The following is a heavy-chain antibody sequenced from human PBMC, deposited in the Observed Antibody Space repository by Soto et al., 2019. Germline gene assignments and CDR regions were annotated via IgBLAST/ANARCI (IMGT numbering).Heavy chain of an antibody. V-gene: IGHV1-3*01. CDR3: TRALTEQSTSYQFDC. CDR2: INAGNGDT. Sequence: QVQLAQSGAEVRKPGASVKISCEASGYTFTDYAIHWVRKAPGQRFEWIGWINAGNGDTKLSRRVQGRVSISRDISASTVYLELSSLTPEDTAVYYCTRALTEQSTSYQFDCWGQGTLVTVSP. J-gene: IGHJ4*02. D-gene: IGHD6-6*01. CDR1: GYTFTDYA.